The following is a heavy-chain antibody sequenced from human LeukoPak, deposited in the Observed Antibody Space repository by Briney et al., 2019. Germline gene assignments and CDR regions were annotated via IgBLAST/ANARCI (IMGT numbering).Heavy chain of an antibody. V-gene: IGHV3-11*06. CDR3: ARDRRSVYYDILTAKDAFDI. CDR2: ISSSSSYT. J-gene: IGHJ3*02. Sequence: PGGFLRLSCAASGFTFSDYYMSWIRQAPGKGLEWVSYISSSSSYTNYADSVKGRFTISRDNAKNSLYLQMNSLRAEDTAVYYCARDRRSVYYDILTAKDAFDIWGQGTMVTVSS. D-gene: IGHD3-9*01. CDR1: GFTFSDYY.